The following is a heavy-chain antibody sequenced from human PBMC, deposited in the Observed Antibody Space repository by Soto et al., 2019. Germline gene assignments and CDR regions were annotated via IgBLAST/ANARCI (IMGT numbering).Heavy chain of an antibody. V-gene: IGHV3-11*01. CDR3: AREKASYYGSGNYYNLDY. CDR1: GFTFSDYY. Sequence: GGSLRLSCAASGFTFSDYYMSWVRQASGKGLEWVSYISSSGSTICYADSVKGRFTISRDNAKNSLYLQMNSLRAEDTAVYYCAREKASYYGSGNYYNLDYWGQGTLVTVSS. J-gene: IGHJ4*02. CDR2: ISSSGSTI. D-gene: IGHD3-10*01.